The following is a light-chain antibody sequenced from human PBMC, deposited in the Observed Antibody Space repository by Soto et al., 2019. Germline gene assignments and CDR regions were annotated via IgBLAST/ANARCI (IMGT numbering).Light chain of an antibody. Sequence: EIVMTQSPATLSVSPGERATLSCRASQSVSSNLAWYQQKPGQAPRLLIYGASTRATGIPARFSGSGSGTEFTITISSPQAEDFAVYYCQQYHNWPFTFGAGTKVDIK. CDR3: QQYHNWPFT. CDR2: GAS. CDR1: QSVSSN. J-gene: IGKJ3*01. V-gene: IGKV3D-15*01.